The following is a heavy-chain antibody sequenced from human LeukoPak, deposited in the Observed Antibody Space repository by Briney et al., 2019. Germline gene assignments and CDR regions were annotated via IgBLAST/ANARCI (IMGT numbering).Heavy chain of an antibody. Sequence: GASVKVSCKASGYTFTNYYIHWVRQAPGQGLKWMGVIKPGGDSTSSARIFQGRVYMTSDTSTSTVYMELSGLRSDDTAVYYCARVRDGYNDAYDVWGQGTMVTVPS. D-gene: IGHD5-24*01. V-gene: IGHV1-46*01. CDR2: IKPGGDST. CDR3: ARVRDGYNDAYDV. CDR1: GYTFTNYY. J-gene: IGHJ3*01.